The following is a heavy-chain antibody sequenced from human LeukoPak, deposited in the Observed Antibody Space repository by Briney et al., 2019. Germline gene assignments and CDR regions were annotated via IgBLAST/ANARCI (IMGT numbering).Heavy chain of an antibody. CDR3: ARDRDGFGELLPYYYYYGMDV. CDR2: ISSSSSTI. J-gene: IGHJ6*02. CDR1: GFTFSSYS. V-gene: IGHV3-48*01. Sequence: GGPLRLSCAASGFTFSSYSMNWVRQAPGKGLEWVSYISSSSSTIYYADSVKGRFTISRDNAKNSLYLQMNSLRAEDTAVYYCARDRDGFGELLPYYYYYGMDVWGQGTTVTVSS. D-gene: IGHD3-10*01.